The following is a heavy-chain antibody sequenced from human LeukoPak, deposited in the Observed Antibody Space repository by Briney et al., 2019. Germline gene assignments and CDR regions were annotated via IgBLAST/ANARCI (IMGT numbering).Heavy chain of an antibody. CDR1: GYSISSGYY. J-gene: IGHJ6*03. CDR2: IYHSGST. V-gene: IGHV4-38-2*02. D-gene: IGHD2-2*02. CDR3: ARDDKGYCSSTSCYMGYYYYYMDV. Sequence: SETLSLTCTVSGYSISSGYYWGWIRQPPGKGLEWIGSIYHSGSTYYDPSLKSRVTISVDTSKNQFSLKLSSVTAADTAVYYCARDDKGYCSSTSCYMGYYYYYMDVWGKGTTVTVSS.